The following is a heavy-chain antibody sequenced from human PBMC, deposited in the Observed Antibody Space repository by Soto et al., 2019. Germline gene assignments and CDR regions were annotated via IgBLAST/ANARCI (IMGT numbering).Heavy chain of an antibody. CDR2: INHSGST. V-gene: IGHV4-34*01. D-gene: IGHD5-18*01. CDR1: GGSFSGYY. CDR3: ARGRYSYGYYFDY. J-gene: IGHJ4*02. Sequence: QVQLQQGGAGLLKPSETLSLTCAVYGGSFSGYYWSWIRQPPGRGLEWVGEINHSGSTNNNPSLKSRVPLSVDTSKNQFSLKLSSVTAADTAVYYCARGRYSYGYYFDYWGQGTLVNVSS.